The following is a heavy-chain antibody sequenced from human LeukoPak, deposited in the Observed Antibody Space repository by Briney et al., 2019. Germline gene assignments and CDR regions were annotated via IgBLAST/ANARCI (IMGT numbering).Heavy chain of an antibody. D-gene: IGHD6-13*01. V-gene: IGHV1-18*01. J-gene: IGHJ4*02. Sequence: ASVKVSCKASGYTFTSYGIGWVRQAPGQGLEWMGWIGAYNGNTNYAQKLQGRVTMTTDTSTSTAYMELRSLRSDDTAVYYCARDRGSSSWYGGDFDYWGQGTLVTVSS. CDR3: ARDRGSSSWYGGDFDY. CDR2: IGAYNGNT. CDR1: GYTFTSYG.